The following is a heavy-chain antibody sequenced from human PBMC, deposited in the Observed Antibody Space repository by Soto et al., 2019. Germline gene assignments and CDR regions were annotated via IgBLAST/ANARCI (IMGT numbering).Heavy chain of an antibody. V-gene: IGHV4-34*01. CDR1: GGSFSGYY. D-gene: IGHD5-18*01. Sequence: ASETLSLTCAVYGGSFSGYYWSWIRQPPGKGLEWIGEINHSGSTNYNPSLKSRVTISVDTSKNQFSLKLSSVTAADTAVYYCARDHRQRKSYYYYGMDVWGQGTTVTVSS. J-gene: IGHJ6*02. CDR3: ARDHRQRKSYYYYGMDV. CDR2: INHSGST.